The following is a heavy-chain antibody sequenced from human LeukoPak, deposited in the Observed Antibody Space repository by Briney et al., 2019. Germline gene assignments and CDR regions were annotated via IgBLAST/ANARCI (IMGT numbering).Heavy chain of an antibody. D-gene: IGHD2-15*01. CDR1: GFTFSSYW. CDR2: IKQDGSEN. J-gene: IGHJ5*02. V-gene: IGHV3-7*01. CDR3: ARDSYCSGGSCYGTIWFDP. Sequence: GGSLRLSCAASGFTFSSYWMSWVRQAPGKGLEWVANIKQDGSENYYVDSVKGRFTISRDNAKNSLYLQMNSLRAEDTAVYYCARDSYCSGGSCYGTIWFDPWGQGTLVTVSS.